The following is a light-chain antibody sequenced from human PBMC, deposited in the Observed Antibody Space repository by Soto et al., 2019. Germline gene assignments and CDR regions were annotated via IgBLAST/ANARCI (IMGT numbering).Light chain of an antibody. CDR1: QSVGSK. CDR3: QQYNNWPPWT. CDR2: GAS. Sequence: EIVMTQSPATLSVSPGEGATLSCRASQSVGSKLAWYQQRPGKAPRLLIYGASTRATDVPARFSGSGSGTEFTLTISSLQSEDFAVYYCQQYNNWPPWTFGQGTKVEIK. J-gene: IGKJ1*01. V-gene: IGKV3-15*01.